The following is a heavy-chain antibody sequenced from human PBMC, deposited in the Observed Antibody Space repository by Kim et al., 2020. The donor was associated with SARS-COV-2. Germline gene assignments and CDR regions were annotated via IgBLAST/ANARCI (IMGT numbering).Heavy chain of an antibody. Sequence: GGSLRLSCAASGFTFSSYSMNWVRQAPGKGLEWVSSISSSSSYIYYADSVKGRFTISRDNAKNSLYLQMNSLRAEDTAVYYCASPYYYDSSGYFFGYYYYYGMDVWGQGTTVTVSS. CDR3: ASPYYYDSSGYFFGYYYYYGMDV. CDR1: GFTFSSYS. D-gene: IGHD3-22*01. J-gene: IGHJ6*02. CDR2: ISSSSSYI. V-gene: IGHV3-21*01.